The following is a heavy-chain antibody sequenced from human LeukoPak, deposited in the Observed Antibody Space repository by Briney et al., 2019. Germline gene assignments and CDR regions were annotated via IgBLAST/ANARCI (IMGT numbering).Heavy chain of an antibody. CDR2: ISYDGSNK. Sequence: GGSLRLSCATSGFTFSSYGMHWVRQAPGKGLEWVAVISYDGSNKYYADSVKGRFTISRDNSKNTLYLQMNSLRAEDTAVYYCAKAFNPSLEVVVAATTLGYWGQGTLVTVSS. CDR3: AKAFNPSLEVVVAATTLGY. V-gene: IGHV3-30*18. D-gene: IGHD2-15*01. J-gene: IGHJ4*02. CDR1: GFTFSSYG.